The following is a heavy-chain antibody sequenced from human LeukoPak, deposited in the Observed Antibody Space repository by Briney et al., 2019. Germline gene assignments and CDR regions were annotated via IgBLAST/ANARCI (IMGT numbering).Heavy chain of an antibody. CDR1: GYTFTSYD. CDR3: ARGTGSSSWFYYYYYGMDV. Sequence: ASVKVSCKASGYTFTSYDINWVRQATGQGLEWMGWMNPNSGNTGYAQKFQGRVTMTRNTSISTAYMELSSLRSEDTAVYYCARGTGSSSWFYYYYYGMDVWGQGTTVTVSS. J-gene: IGHJ6*02. CDR2: MNPNSGNT. D-gene: IGHD6-13*01. V-gene: IGHV1-8*01.